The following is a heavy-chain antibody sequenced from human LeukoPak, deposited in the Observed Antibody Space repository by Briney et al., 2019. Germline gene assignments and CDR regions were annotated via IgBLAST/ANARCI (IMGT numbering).Heavy chain of an antibody. J-gene: IGHJ4*02. CDR1: GGSISSYY. V-gene: IGHV4-59*08. D-gene: IGHD4-17*01. Sequence: SETLSLTCAVYGGSISSYYWSWIRQPPGKGLEWIGYIYYSGSTNYNPSLKSRVTISVDTSKNQFSLKLSSVTAADTAVYYCARHRLHGDYFDYWGQGTLVTVSS. CDR2: IYYSGST. CDR3: ARHRLHGDYFDY.